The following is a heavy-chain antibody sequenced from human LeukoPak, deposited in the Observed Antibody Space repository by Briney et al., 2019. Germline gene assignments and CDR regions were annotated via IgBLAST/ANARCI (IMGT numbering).Heavy chain of an antibody. CDR1: GFTFSGYG. CDR3: AKEARWHSSSWYYFDY. Sequence: PGGSLRLSCAASGFTFSGYGMHWVRQAPGKGLEWVAFIRYDGSNKYYADSVKGRFTISRDNSKNTLYLQMNSLRAEDTAMYYCAKEARWHSSSWYYFDYWGQGTLVTVSS. D-gene: IGHD6-13*01. V-gene: IGHV3-30*02. J-gene: IGHJ4*02. CDR2: IRYDGSNK.